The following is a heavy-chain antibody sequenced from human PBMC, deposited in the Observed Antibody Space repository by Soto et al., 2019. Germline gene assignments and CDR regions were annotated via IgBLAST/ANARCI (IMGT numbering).Heavy chain of an antibody. CDR2: INPNSGAT. D-gene: IGHD2-2*02. CDR1: GYTFTDYY. Sequence: QVQLVQSRAEVKKPGASVNVSCKASGYTFTDYYIYWLRQAPGHGLEWMGWINPNSGATNYAHNFQGRGTMTRDTSIRAAYMELSRRSSDDTAVYYCAKDQGGYMVSGMDVWGQGTTVTVSS. J-gene: IGHJ6*02. CDR3: AKDQGGYMVSGMDV. V-gene: IGHV1-2*02.